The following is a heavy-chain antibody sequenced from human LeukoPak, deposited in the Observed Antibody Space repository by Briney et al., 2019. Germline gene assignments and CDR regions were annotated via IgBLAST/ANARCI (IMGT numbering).Heavy chain of an antibody. J-gene: IGHJ4*02. CDR3: ARTDPSAAAGYYFDY. V-gene: IGHV3-21*01. Sequence: GGSLRLSCAASGFTFSSYSMNWVRQAPGKGLEWVSSISSSSSYIYYADSVKGRFTISRDNAKNSLYLQMNSLRAEDTAVYHCARTDPSAAAGYYFDYWGQGTLVTVSS. CDR2: ISSSSSYI. D-gene: IGHD6-13*01. CDR1: GFTFSSYS.